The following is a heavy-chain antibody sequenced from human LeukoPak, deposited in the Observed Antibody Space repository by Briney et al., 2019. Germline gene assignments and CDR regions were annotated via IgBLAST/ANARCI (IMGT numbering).Heavy chain of an antibody. V-gene: IGHV3-9*01. D-gene: IGHD3-22*01. CDR1: GFTFDDYA. J-gene: IGHJ4*02. CDR3: ARSYYDSREDY. Sequence: SLRLSCAASGFTFDDYAMHWVRQAPGRGLEWVSGINWNSGTIYYADSVKGRFTISRDNAKNSLYLQMNSLRAEDTAVYYCARSYYDSREDYWGQGTLVTVSS. CDR2: INWNSGTI.